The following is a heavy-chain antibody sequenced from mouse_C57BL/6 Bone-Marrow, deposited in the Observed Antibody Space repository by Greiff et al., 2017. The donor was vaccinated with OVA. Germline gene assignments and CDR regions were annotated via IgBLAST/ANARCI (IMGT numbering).Heavy chain of an antibody. J-gene: IGHJ4*01. Sequence: EVMLVESGGGLVQPGGSLKLSCAASGFTFSDYYMYWVRQTPEKRLEWVAYISNGGGSTYYPDTVKGRFTISSDNAKNTLYLQMSRLKSEDTAMYYCARQGYSNYAPMDYWGQGTSVTVSS. V-gene: IGHV5-12*01. D-gene: IGHD2-5*01. CDR1: GFTFSDYY. CDR2: ISNGGGST. CDR3: ARQGYSNYAPMDY.